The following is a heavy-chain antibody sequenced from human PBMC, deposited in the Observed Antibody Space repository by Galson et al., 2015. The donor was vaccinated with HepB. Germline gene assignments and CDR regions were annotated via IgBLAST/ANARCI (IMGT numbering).Heavy chain of an antibody. CDR3: AKVQVDNNGMCPND. J-gene: IGHJ4*02. CDR2: VSASGEIT. D-gene: IGHD1-26*01. CDR1: GFTFSDSP. Sequence: SLRLSCAASGFTFSDSPLTWVRQAPGKGLEWLSAVSASGEITFYADSVKGRFTVSRDNSKNTLYLQMGSLRTEDTAVYYCAKVQVDNNGMCPNDWGQGTLVTVS. V-gene: IGHV3-23*01.